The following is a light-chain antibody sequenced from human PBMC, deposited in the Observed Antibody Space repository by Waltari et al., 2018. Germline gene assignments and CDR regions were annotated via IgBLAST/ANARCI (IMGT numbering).Light chain of an antibody. J-gene: IGLJ2*01. CDR1: SLAAFY. V-gene: IGLV3-19*01. CDR3: NSRDTSGDHVV. CDR2: GKN. Sequence: SSELTQDPAVSVALGQTVTITCQGQSLAAFYAKWYQQKPGQAPILVIYGKNNRPSGIPDRFSGSNSGNSASLTITGAQAEDEAAYYCNSRDTSGDHVVFGGGTKLTVL.